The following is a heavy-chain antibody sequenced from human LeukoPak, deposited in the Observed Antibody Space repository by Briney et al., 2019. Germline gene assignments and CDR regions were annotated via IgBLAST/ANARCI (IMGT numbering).Heavy chain of an antibody. J-gene: IGHJ4*02. CDR1: GFIFSTYW. CDR3: ARGGWYYFDY. V-gene: IGHV3-7*01. CDR2: INQDGSEK. Sequence: PGGSLRLSCAASGFIFSTYWMSWVRQAPGKGLEWVANINQDGSEKYYVDSVKGRFTISRDNAKNSLYLQMSSLRAEDTAVYYCARGGWYYFDYWGQGTLVTVSS.